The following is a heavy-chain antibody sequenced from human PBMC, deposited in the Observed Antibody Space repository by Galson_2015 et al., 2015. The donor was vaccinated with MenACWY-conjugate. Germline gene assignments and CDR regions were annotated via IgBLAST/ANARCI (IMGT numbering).Heavy chain of an antibody. Sequence: SLRLSCAASGFTFSSYAMSWVRQAPGKGLEWVSAISGSGGSTYYADSVKGRFTISRDNSKNTLYLQMNSLRAEDTAVYYCAKGAYYDFWSGYYPYFDYWGQGTLVTVSS. CDR1: GFTFSSYA. J-gene: IGHJ4*02. D-gene: IGHD3-3*01. V-gene: IGHV3-23*01. CDR2: ISGSGGST. CDR3: AKGAYYDFWSGYYPYFDY.